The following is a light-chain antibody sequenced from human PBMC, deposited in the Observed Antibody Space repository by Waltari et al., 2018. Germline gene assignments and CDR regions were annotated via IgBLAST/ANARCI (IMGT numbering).Light chain of an antibody. CDR3: QAWDSSTAV. V-gene: IGLV3-1*01. CDR2: QDS. CDR1: KLGVNY. Sequence: SYELTQPPSVSLSPGQTASITCSGDKLGVNYACCYQQKPGQSPVLVIYQDSKRPSGFPERFSGSNSGNTATLTISGTQAMDEADYYCQAWDSSTAVFGGGTKLTVL. J-gene: IGLJ2*01.